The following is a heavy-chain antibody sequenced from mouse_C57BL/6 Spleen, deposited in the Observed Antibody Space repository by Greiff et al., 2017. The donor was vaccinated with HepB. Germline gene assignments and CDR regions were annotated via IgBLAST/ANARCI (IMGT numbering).Heavy chain of an antibody. D-gene: IGHD2-3*01. CDR2: IDPSDSET. V-gene: IGHV1-52*01. CDR3: ARLGGYSHSLYAMDY. Sequence: QVQLQQPGAELVRPGSSVKLSCKASGYTFTSYWMHWVKQRPIQGLEWIGNIDPSDSETHYNQKFKDKATLTVDKSSSTAYMQLSSLTSEDSAVYYCARLGGYSHSLYAMDYWGQGTSVTVSS. J-gene: IGHJ4*01. CDR1: GYTFTSYW.